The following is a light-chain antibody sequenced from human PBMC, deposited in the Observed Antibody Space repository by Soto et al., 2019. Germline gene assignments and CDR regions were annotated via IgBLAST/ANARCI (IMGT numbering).Light chain of an antibody. CDR1: SSNVGGNP. J-gene: IGLJ1*01. CDR2: TNT. Sequence: QSVLTQPPSASGTPGQRVTISCSGSSSNVGGNPVNWYQHVPTTAPKLLIYTNTQRPSGVPDRFSGSKSGTSASLAISGLQSEDEADYYWASWDDSLNGLVFGTGTKLPVL. CDR3: ASWDDSLNGLV. V-gene: IGLV1-44*01.